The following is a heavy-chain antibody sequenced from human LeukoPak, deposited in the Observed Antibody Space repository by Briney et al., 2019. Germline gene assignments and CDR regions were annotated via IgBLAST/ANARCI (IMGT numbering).Heavy chain of an antibody. D-gene: IGHD3-10*01. CDR2: INPSGGST. J-gene: IGHJ4*02. V-gene: IGHV1-46*01. CDR1: GYTFTSYY. Sequence: GASVKVSCKASGYTFTSYYMHWVRQAPGQGLEWMGIINPSGGSTSYAQKFQGRVTMTRDMSTSTVYMELRSLRSDDTAVYYCAAYGSGFDYWGQGTLVTVSS. CDR3: AAYGSGFDY.